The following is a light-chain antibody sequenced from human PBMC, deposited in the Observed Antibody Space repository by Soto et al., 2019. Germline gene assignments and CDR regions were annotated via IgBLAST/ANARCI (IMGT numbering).Light chain of an antibody. Sequence: EVVMTQSPATLSVSPGEGATLYCRASQDVGSLVAWYQQKPGQAPRLLIYRVSTRATDIAARFTGSGSGTDFTLSISSLQAEDFAVYYCQQYYHWPITFGPGTRLEIK. CDR2: RVS. CDR1: QDVGSL. V-gene: IGKV3-15*01. J-gene: IGKJ5*01. CDR3: QQYYHWPIT.